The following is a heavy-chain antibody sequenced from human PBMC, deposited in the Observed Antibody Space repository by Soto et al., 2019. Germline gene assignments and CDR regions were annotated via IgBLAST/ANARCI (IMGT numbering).Heavy chain of an antibody. Sequence: GVSLRLSCVASGFTFSIYSMNWVRQAPGKGLEWVPSISTTSSYIFYADSVKGRFTISRDNAKNSLYLQMNSLRAEDTAVYYCARDPTINDYWGQGTLVTVSS. J-gene: IGHJ4*02. D-gene: IGHD1-1*01. CDR1: GFTFSIYS. V-gene: IGHV3-21*01. CDR2: ISTTSSYI. CDR3: ARDPTINDY.